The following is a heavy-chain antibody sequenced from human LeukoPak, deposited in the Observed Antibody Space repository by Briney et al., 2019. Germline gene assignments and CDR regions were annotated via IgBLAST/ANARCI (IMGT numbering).Heavy chain of an antibody. CDR2: IYYTGST. J-gene: IGHJ4*02. CDR1: GGSISSSY. CDR3: ASSPLISSGWLGFDY. V-gene: IGHV4-59*01. Sequence: SETLSLTCTVSGGSISSSYWSWIRQPPGKGLEWLGYIYYTGSTNYNPSLKSRVTISIDSSKNQFSLKLSSVTAADSAVYYCASSPLISSGWLGFDYWGQGTLVTVSS. D-gene: IGHD6-19*01.